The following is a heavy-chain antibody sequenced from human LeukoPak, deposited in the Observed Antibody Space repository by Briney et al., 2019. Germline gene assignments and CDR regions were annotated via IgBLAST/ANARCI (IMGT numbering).Heavy chain of an antibody. CDR3: VREGYFVFDF. J-gene: IGHJ4*02. D-gene: IGHD2-21*01. CDR1: GFTFSTYW. CDR2: TKKDGSEK. Sequence: PGGSLRLSCGASGFTFSTYWMSWVGQAPGKGLEGGANTKKDGSEKYYVDSVKGRFTISRDNAKNSLYLQMNSLRVEDTAVYYCVREGYFVFDFWGQGALVTVSS. V-gene: IGHV3-7*01.